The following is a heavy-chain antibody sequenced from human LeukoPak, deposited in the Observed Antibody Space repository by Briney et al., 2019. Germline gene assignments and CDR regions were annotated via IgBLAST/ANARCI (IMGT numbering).Heavy chain of an antibody. D-gene: IGHD5-12*01. V-gene: IGHV1-2*02. CDR3: ARDWSDIVATMEVY. CDR1: GYTFTGYY. CDR2: INPNNGGT. Sequence: ASVKVSCKASGYTFTGYYMHWVRQAPGQGLEWMGWINPNNGGTNYAQKFQGRVTMTRDTSISTAYMELSRLRSDDTAVYYCARDWSDIVATMEVYWGQGTLVTVSS. J-gene: IGHJ4*02.